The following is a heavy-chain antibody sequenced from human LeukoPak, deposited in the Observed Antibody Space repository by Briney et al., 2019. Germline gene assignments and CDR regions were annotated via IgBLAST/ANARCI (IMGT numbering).Heavy chain of an antibody. D-gene: IGHD5-18*01. CDR2: IYYSGST. J-gene: IGHJ4*02. V-gene: IGHV4-59*08. Sequence: SETLSLTCTVSGGSISSYYWSWIRQPPGKGLEWIGYIYYSGSTNYNPSLRSRVTISLDTSKNQFSLKLSSVTAADTAVYYCARGHPWIQLWPIRGQGTLVTVSS. CDR1: GGSISSYY. CDR3: ARGHPWIQLWPI.